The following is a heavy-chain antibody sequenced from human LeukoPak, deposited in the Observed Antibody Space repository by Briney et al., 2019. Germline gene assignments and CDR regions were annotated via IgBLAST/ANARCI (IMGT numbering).Heavy chain of an antibody. CDR3: ARDLSSRDAY. Sequence: GGSLRLSCAASGFAVSTSWMGWVRQAPGKGLEWVASLQDDGSHQYYVDSAKGRFAISRENAKNSLFLQMSSLRVEDTAVYYCARDLSSRDAYWGQGTPVTVSS. D-gene: IGHD6-13*01. CDR2: LQDDGSHQ. J-gene: IGHJ4*02. V-gene: IGHV3-7*03. CDR1: GFAVSTSW.